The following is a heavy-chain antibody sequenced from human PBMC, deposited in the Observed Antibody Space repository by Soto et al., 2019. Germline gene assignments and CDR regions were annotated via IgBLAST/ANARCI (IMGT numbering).Heavy chain of an antibody. D-gene: IGHD2-15*01. CDR1: GGTFSNYA. V-gene: IGHV1-69*15. CDR3: AKDGGREGYFGNWFDP. CDR2: IIPIFGTA. J-gene: IGHJ5*02. Sequence: QVQLVQSGAEVKKPGSSVKVSCKASGGTFSNYAITWVRQAPGQGLEWLGRIIPIFGTANYAQKVQGRVTITAYESTTTAYMELSSLRSDDTAVYYCAKDGGREGYFGNWFDPWCQGTLVSVSS.